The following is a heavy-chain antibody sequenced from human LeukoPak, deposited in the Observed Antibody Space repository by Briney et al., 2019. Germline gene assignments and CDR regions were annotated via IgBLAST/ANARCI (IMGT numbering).Heavy chain of an antibody. J-gene: IGHJ6*02. CDR2: IYSGGST. V-gene: IGHV3-53*01. CDR3: ARGFRENYYYHGMDV. Sequence: GGSLRLSCAASGFTVSSNYMSWVRQAPGKGLEWVSVIYSGGSTYYAGSVKGRFTISRDNSKNTLYLQMNSLRAEDTAVYYCARGFRENYYYHGMDVWGQGTTVTVSS. CDR1: GFTVSSNY.